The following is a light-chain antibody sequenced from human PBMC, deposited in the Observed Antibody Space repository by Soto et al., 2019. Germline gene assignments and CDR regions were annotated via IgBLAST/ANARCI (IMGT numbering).Light chain of an antibody. CDR3: SSYAGSNNFP. Sequence: QSALTQPPSASGSPGQSVTISCTGSSSDVGAYNYVSWYQQHPGKAPKLVIYEVTKRPSGVPDRFSGSKSGNTASLTVSGLQAEDEADYYCSSYAGSNNFPFGGGTKLTVL. V-gene: IGLV2-8*01. CDR1: SSDVGAYNY. CDR2: EVT. J-gene: IGLJ3*02.